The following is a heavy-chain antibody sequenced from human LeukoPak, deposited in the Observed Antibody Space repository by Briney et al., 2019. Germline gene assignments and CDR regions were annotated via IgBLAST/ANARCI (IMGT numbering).Heavy chain of an antibody. CDR2: MYHSGTT. J-gene: IGHJ4*02. Sequence: PSETLSLTCTVSGGSFSSYYWSGVRQPPGKGLEWLGNMYHSGTTKYNPSLESRVTISVDTSKNQFSLNLSSVTAADTAVYYCANSQHWLAFRYWGQGTLVTVSS. CDR3: ANSQHWLAFRY. CDR1: GGSFSSYY. D-gene: IGHD6-19*01. V-gene: IGHV4-59*01.